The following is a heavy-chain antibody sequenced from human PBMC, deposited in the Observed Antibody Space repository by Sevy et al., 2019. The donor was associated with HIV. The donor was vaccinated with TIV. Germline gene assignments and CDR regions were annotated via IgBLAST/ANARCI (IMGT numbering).Heavy chain of an antibody. V-gene: IGHV3-7*03. D-gene: IGHD2-2*01. CDR2: IKRDGSEK. CDR1: GFTFSNYW. CDR3: ARDCNSASCLWGLDV. J-gene: IGHJ6*02. Sequence: GGSLRLSCAASGFTFSNYWMSWVRQAPGKGLEWVANIKRDGSEKYYVDSVKGRFTISRDNAKNLLYLQMNSLRAEDTALYYCARDCNSASCLWGLDVWGQGTTVTVSS.